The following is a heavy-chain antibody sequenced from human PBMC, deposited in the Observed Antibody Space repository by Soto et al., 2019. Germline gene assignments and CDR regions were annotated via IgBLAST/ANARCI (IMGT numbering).Heavy chain of an antibody. CDR2: INPNSGGT. Sequence: SSVKVSSKASGYAFTCYYMHWVRQAPGQGLEWMGWINPNSGGTNYAQKFQGWVTMTRDTSISTAYMELSRLRSDDTAVYYCARGASGSYFPYYYGMDVWGQGTTVTVPS. CDR1: GYAFTCYY. CDR3: ARGASGSYFPYYYGMDV. J-gene: IGHJ6*02. D-gene: IGHD1-26*01. V-gene: IGHV1-2*04.